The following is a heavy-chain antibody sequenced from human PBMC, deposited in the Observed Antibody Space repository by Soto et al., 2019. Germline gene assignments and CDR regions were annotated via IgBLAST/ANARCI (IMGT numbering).Heavy chain of an antibody. Sequence: GASVKVSCKASGYTFTSYYMHWVRQAPGQGLEWMGIINPSGGSTSYAQKFQGRVTMTRDTSRSTVYMELSSLRSEDTAVYYCARDGDSSGYYLPYFDYWGQGALVTVSS. V-gene: IGHV1-46*01. CDR1: GYTFTSYY. J-gene: IGHJ4*02. D-gene: IGHD3-22*01. CDR3: ARDGDSSGYYLPYFDY. CDR2: INPSGGST.